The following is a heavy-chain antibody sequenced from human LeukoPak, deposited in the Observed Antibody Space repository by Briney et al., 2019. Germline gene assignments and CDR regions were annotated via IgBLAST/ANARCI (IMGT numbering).Heavy chain of an antibody. CDR2: IYYSGST. J-gene: IGHJ6*02. Sequence: SETLSLTCTVSGGPISSYYWSWIRQPPGKGLEWIGYIYYSGSTNYNPSLKSRVTISVDTSKNQFSLKLSSATAADTAVYYCARQGSGYYYYGMDVWGQGTTVTVSS. V-gene: IGHV4-59*08. D-gene: IGHD3-22*01. CDR3: ARQGSGYYYYGMDV. CDR1: GGPISSYY.